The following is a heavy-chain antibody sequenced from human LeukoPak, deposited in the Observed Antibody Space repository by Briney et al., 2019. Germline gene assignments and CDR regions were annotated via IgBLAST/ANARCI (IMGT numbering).Heavy chain of an antibody. CDR3: ARTPLRYYYDSSGYYYGDAFDI. D-gene: IGHD3-22*01. CDR1: GYTFTGYY. J-gene: IGHJ3*02. V-gene: IGHV1-2*02. Sequence: ASVKVSCKASGYTFTGYYMHWVRQAPGQGLEWIGWINPNSGGTNYAQKFQGRVTMTRDTSISTAYMELSRLRSDDTAVYYCARTPLRYYYDSSGYYYGDAFDIWGQGTMVTVSS. CDR2: INPNSGGT.